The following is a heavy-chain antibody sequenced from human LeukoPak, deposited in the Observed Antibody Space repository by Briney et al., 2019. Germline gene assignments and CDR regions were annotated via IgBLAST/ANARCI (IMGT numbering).Heavy chain of an antibody. CDR1: GYTFTGYY. V-gene: IGHV1-2*02. Sequence: GASVKVSCKASGYTFTGYYMHWVRQAPGQGLEWMGWINPNNGGTDYAQNFQGRVTMTRDTSISTAYMELSRLRSDDTAVYFCARGEGRRYFDWFFSWGQGTLVTVSS. D-gene: IGHD3-9*01. J-gene: IGHJ5*01. CDR2: INPNNGGT. CDR3: ARGEGRRYFDWFFS.